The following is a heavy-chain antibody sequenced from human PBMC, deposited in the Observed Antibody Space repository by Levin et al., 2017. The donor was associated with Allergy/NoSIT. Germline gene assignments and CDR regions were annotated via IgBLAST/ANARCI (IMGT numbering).Heavy chain of an antibody. D-gene: IGHD4-17*01. CDR3: ASGGTRDYGDYGGEGWYFDL. CDR2: IIPIFGTA. Sequence: GGSLRLSCKASGGTFSSYAISWVRQAPGQGLEWMGGIIPIFGTANYAQKFQGRVTITADESTSTAYMELSSLRSEDTAVYYCASGGTRDYGDYGGEGWYFDLWGRGTLVTVSS. J-gene: IGHJ2*01. V-gene: IGHV1-69*01. CDR1: GGTFSSYA.